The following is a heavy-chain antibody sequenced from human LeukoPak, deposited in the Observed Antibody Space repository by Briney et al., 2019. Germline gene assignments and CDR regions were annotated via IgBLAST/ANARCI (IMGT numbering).Heavy chain of an antibody. CDR1: GFTFSSYG. Sequence: GFLRLSCAASGFTFSSYGMHWVRQAPGKGLEWVAFIRYDGSNKYYADSVKGRFTISRDNSKNTLYLQMNSLRAEDTAVYYCAKDSDTGLDYWGQGTLVTVSS. CDR3: AKDSDTGLDY. CDR2: IRYDGSNK. V-gene: IGHV3-30*02. D-gene: IGHD2-8*02. J-gene: IGHJ4*02.